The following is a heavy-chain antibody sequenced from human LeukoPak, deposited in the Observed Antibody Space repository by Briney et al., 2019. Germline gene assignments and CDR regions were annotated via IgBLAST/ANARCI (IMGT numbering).Heavy chain of an antibody. Sequence: SLKVSCKASGGTFTSYAISWVRQAPGHGLEWMGRIIPIFGTANYAQKFQGRVTITTDESTSTAYMELSSLRSEDTAVYYCASSPTIFGVVIMPQWYFDYWGQGTLVTVSS. V-gene: IGHV1-69*05. CDR2: IIPIFGTA. CDR1: GGTFTSYA. CDR3: ASSPTIFGVVIMPQWYFDY. J-gene: IGHJ4*02. D-gene: IGHD3-3*01.